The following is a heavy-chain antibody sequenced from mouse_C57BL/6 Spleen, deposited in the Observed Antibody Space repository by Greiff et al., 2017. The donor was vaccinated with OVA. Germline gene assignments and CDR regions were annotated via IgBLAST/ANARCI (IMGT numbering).Heavy chain of an antibody. Sequence: QVQLQQSGPELVKPGASVKISCKASGYSFTSYYIHWVKQRPGQGLEWIGWIYPGSGNTKYNEKFKGKATLTADTSSSTAYMQLSSLTSEDSAVYYCASYYDYGWFAYWGQGTLVTVSA. CDR3: ASYYDYGWFAY. CDR1: GYSFTSYY. J-gene: IGHJ3*01. D-gene: IGHD2-4*01. CDR2: IYPGSGNT. V-gene: IGHV1-66*01.